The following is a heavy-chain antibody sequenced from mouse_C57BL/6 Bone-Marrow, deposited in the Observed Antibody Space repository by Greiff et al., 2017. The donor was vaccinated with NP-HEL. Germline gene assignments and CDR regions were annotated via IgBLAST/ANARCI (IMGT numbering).Heavy chain of an antibody. V-gene: IGHV14-4*01. CDR3: TTRPAWFAY. J-gene: IGHJ3*01. CDR2: IDPENGDT. CDR1: GFNIKDDY. Sequence: EVQLQQSGAELVRPGASVKLSCTASGFNIKDDYMHWVKRRPEQGLEWIGWIDPENGDTEYASKFQGKATITADTSSNTAYLQLSSLTSEDTAVYYCTTRPAWFAYWGQGTLVTVSA.